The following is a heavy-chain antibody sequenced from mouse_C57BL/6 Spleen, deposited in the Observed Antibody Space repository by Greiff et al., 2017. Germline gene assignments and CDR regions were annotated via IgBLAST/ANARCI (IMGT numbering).Heavy chain of an antibody. CDR2: ISDGGSYT. J-gene: IGHJ4*01. CDR3: ARKSSYESYAMDY. D-gene: IGHD1-1*01. CDR1: GFTFSSYA. V-gene: IGHV5-4*01. Sequence: EVHLVESGGGLVKPGGSLKLSCAASGFTFSSYAMSWVRQTPEKRLEWVATISDGGSYTYYPDNVKGRFTISRDNAKNNLYLQMSQLKSEDTAMYYCARKSSYESYAMDYWGQGTSVTVSS.